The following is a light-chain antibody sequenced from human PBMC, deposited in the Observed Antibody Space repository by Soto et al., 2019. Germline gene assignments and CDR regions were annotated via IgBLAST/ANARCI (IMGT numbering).Light chain of an antibody. V-gene: IGKV3-15*01. CDR2: GAS. CDR1: QSVSSN. CDR3: HHYNNWPRT. Sequence: EIVMTQSPATLSVSPAERATLSCRASQSVSSNLAWYQQKPGQAPRLLIYGASTRATGIPARFSGSGSGTEFTLTISSLQSEDFAVYYCHHYNNWPRTFGQGTKVEIK. J-gene: IGKJ1*01.